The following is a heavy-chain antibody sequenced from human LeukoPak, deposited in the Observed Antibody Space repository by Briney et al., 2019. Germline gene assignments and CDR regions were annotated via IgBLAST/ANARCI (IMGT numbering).Heavy chain of an antibody. V-gene: IGHV4-39*01. Sequence: SETLSLTCTVPGGSISSSSYYWGWIRQPPGKGLEWIGSIYYSGSTYYNPSLESRVTISVDTSKNQFSLKLSSVTAADTAVYYCARHKGSSFFGYWGQGTLVTVSS. CDR3: ARHKGSSFFGY. CDR2: IYYSGST. J-gene: IGHJ4*02. D-gene: IGHD6-13*01. CDR1: GGSISSSSYY.